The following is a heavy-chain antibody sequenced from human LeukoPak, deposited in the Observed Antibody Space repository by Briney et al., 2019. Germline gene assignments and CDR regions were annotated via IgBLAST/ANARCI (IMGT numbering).Heavy chain of an antibody. CDR3: ARGRGGTYTVGGAFDV. CDR1: GFTFSHFG. V-gene: IGHV3-33*01. D-gene: IGHD1-26*01. CDR2: IFYNGGNK. Sequence: PGGSLRLSCAASGFTFSHFGMHWTRQAPGKGLEWVAVIFYNGGNKYYGDSVKGRFTISRDNSKNTHDLQMNSLRAEDTGVYYCARGRGGTYTVGGAFDVWGQGILVTVSS. J-gene: IGHJ3*01.